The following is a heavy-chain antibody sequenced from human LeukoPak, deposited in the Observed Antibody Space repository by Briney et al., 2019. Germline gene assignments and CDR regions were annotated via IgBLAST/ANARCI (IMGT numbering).Heavy chain of an antibody. CDR3: AKWQPDSSGYSVFDY. CDR2: ISYDGSNK. Sequence: GGSLRLSCAASGFTFSSYAMHWVRQAPGKGLEWVAVISYDGSNKYYADSVKGRFTISRDNSKNTLYLQMNSLRAEDTAVYYCAKWQPDSSGYSVFDYWGQGTLVTVSS. J-gene: IGHJ4*02. CDR1: GFTFSSYA. V-gene: IGHV3-30-3*02. D-gene: IGHD3-22*01.